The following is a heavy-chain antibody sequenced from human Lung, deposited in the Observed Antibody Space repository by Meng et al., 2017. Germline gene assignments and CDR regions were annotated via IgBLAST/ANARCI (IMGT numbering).Heavy chain of an antibody. D-gene: IGHD5-12*01. CDR1: GYNFTTYW. CDR2: IYPDDSKT. CDR3: VRGYSGYYY. V-gene: IGHV5-51*01. J-gene: IGHJ4*02. Sequence: GGSLKISCKGSGYNFTTYWIGWVRQMPGKGLEWMGIIYPDDSKTKYSPSFQGQVTMSVDKSISTAYLQWSSLKAADSAMYYCVRGYSGYYYWGQGTLVTVSS.